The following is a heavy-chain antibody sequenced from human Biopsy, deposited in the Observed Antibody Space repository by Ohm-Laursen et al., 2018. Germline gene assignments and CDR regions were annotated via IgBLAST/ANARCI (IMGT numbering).Heavy chain of an antibody. CDR2: IIPLFGAP. CDR1: GAIFSNYA. J-gene: IGHJ5*02. CDR3: ARLAQIYGDSPFDP. Sequence: ASVKVSCKASGAIFSNYAVTWVRQAPGQGLEWMGGIIPLFGAPNYAQKFQGRLTITADESKSTTYMELSSLRSEDTAVYYCARLAQIYGDSPFDPWGQGTLVTVSS. V-gene: IGHV1-69*13. D-gene: IGHD4-17*01.